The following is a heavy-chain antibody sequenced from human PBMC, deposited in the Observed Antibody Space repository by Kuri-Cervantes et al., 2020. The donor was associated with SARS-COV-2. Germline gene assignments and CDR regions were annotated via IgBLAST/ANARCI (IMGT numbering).Heavy chain of an antibody. D-gene: IGHD3-3*01. Sequence: SETLSLTCTVSGGSISSSSYYWGWIRQPPGKGLEWIGSIYYSGSTYYNPSLKSRVTISVDTAKNQFSLKLISVTAAATAVYYCARRRWGLEGLSGYFDYWGQGTLVTVSS. CDR1: GGSISSSSYY. J-gene: IGHJ4*02. CDR3: ARRRWGLEGLSGYFDY. V-gene: IGHV4-39*01. CDR2: IYYSGST.